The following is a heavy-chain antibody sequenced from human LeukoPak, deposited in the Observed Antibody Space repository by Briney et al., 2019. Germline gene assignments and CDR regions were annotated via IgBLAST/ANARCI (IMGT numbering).Heavy chain of an antibody. V-gene: IGHV3-11*06. Sequence: GGSLRLSCAASGFTFSDYYMSWIRQAPGKGLEWVSYISSSSSYTNYADSVKGRFTISRDISKNTLYLQMNSLRTEDTAVYYCGREKGGSDWFKSGPDYWGQGTLVTVSS. CDR2: ISSSSSYT. D-gene: IGHD3-9*01. CDR1: GFTFSDYY. CDR3: GREKGGSDWFKSGPDY. J-gene: IGHJ4*02.